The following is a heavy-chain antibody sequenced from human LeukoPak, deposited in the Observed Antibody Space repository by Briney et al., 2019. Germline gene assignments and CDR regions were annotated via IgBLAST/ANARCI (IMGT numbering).Heavy chain of an antibody. CDR2: INWNGGST. D-gene: IGHD5-12*01. CDR1: GFTFDDYG. CDR3: ARGGSIVATTPFDY. V-gene: IGHV3-20*04. J-gene: IGHJ4*02. Sequence: GGSLRLSCAASGFTFDDYGMSWVRQAPGKGLEWVSGINWNGGSTGYADSVKGRFTVSRDNAKNSLYLQMNSLRAEDTALYYCARGGSIVATTPFDYWGQGTLVTVSS.